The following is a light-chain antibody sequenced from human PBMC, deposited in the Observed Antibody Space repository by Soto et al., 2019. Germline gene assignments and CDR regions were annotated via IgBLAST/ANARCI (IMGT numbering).Light chain of an antibody. CDR3: AAWDDSLNGYV. Sequence: QAVVTQPPSASGTPGQRVDMSCSGSSSNIGTNTVNWYQHLPGTAPKLLIYNNNQRPSGVPDRFSGSKSGTSASLAISGLQSEDEADYYCAAWDDSLNGYVFGTGTKLTVL. CDR2: NNN. J-gene: IGLJ1*01. V-gene: IGLV1-44*01. CDR1: SSNIGTNT.